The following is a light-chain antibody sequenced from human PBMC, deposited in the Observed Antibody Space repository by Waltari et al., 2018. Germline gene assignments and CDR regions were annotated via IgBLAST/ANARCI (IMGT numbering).Light chain of an antibody. CDR1: SLRSYY. Sequence: SSELTQDPAVSVAMGQTVRITCQGASLRSYYASLYQQRPGQAPILVMYDKNNRPSGVPDRFSGSSSHNTASLTITGAQAEDEASYYCHSRDASGVAGSFGGGTKLTVL. V-gene: IGLV3-19*01. CDR3: HSRDASGVAGS. J-gene: IGLJ2*01. CDR2: DKN.